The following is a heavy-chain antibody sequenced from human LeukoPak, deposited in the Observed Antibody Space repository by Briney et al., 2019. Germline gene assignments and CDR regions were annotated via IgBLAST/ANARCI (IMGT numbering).Heavy chain of an antibody. CDR1: GFTFSSYA. Sequence: PGGCLRLSCAASGFTFSSYAMSWVRQAPGKGLEWVSAISGSGGSTYYADSVKGRFTISRDNSKNTLYLQMNSLRAEDTALYYCTRDRLTSGYDAFDIWGQGTVVTVSS. CDR2: ISGSGGST. V-gene: IGHV3-23*01. CDR3: TRDRLTSGYDAFDI. J-gene: IGHJ3*02. D-gene: IGHD5-12*01.